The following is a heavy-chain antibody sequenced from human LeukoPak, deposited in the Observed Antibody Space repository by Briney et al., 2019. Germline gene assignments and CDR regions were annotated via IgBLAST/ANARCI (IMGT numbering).Heavy chain of an antibody. J-gene: IGHJ4*02. CDR1: GGSFSGYY. CDR2: INHSGST. D-gene: IGHD2-15*01. V-gene: IGHV4-34*01. Sequence: PSETLSLTCAVYGGSFSGYYWSWIRQPPGKGLEWIGEINHSGSTNYNPSLKSRVTISVDTSKNQFSLKLSSVTAADTAVYYCARRRRHCSGGSCYSWTYYFDYWGQGTLVTVSS. CDR3: ARRRRHCSGGSCYSWTYYFDY.